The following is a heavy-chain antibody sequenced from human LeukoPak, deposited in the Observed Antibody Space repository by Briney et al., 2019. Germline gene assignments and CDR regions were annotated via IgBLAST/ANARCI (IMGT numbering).Heavy chain of an antibody. CDR1: GFTFSSYA. J-gene: IGHJ4*02. V-gene: IGHV3-23*01. CDR3: AKVSHKYYFDY. Sequence: GGSLRLSCAASGFTFSSYAMSWVRQAPGRGLEWVSAISGSGGSTYYTDSVKGRFTISRDNSKNTLYLQMNSLRAEDTAVYYCAKVSHKYYFDYWGQGTLVTVSS. CDR2: ISGSGGST.